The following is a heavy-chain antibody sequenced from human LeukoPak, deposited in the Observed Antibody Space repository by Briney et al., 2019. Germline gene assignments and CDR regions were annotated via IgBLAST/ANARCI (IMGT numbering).Heavy chain of an antibody. Sequence: PSETLSPTCAVYGGSFSGYYWSWIRQPPGKGLEWIGEINHSGSTNYNPSLKSRVTISVDTSKNQFSLKLSSVTAADTAVYYCASNLWFGAYPVYWGQGTLVTVSS. D-gene: IGHD3-10*01. CDR3: ASNLWFGAYPVY. CDR1: GGSFSGYY. J-gene: IGHJ4*02. CDR2: INHSGST. V-gene: IGHV4-34*01.